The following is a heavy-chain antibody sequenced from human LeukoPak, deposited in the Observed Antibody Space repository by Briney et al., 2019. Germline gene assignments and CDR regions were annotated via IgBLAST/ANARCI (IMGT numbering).Heavy chain of an antibody. Sequence: SETLSLTCSVSGGTTSSYYWSWVRQPAGKGLEWIGRISNSGITNYNPSLKSRVTMSVDTSKNQFSLRLSSVTAADTAVYYCARDPHCSSTNCPFDYWGQGTLVIVSS. V-gene: IGHV4-4*07. CDR2: ISNSGIT. J-gene: IGHJ4*02. CDR1: GGTTSSYY. D-gene: IGHD2-2*01. CDR3: ARDPHCSSTNCPFDY.